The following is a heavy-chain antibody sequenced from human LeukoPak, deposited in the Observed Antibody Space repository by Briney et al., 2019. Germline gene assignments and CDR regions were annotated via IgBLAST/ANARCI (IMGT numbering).Heavy chain of an antibody. D-gene: IGHD6-19*01. Sequence: PGGSLRLSCAASGFTFSSYWMSWVRQAPGKGLEWVANIKQDGSEKYYVDSVKGRFTISRDNPKNSLYLQMNSLRAEDTAVYYCVRDSGWYRVEYWGQGTLVTVSS. V-gene: IGHV3-7*01. J-gene: IGHJ4*02. CDR3: VRDSGWYRVEY. CDR2: IKQDGSEK. CDR1: GFTFSSYW.